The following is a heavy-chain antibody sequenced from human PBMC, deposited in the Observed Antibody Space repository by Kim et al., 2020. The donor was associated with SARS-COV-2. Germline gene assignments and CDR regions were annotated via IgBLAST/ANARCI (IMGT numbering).Heavy chain of an antibody. J-gene: IGHJ4*02. Sequence: GGSLRLSCAASGFTFSSYSMNWVRQAPGKGLEWVSSISSSSGYIYYADSVKGRFTISRDNAKNSLYLQMNSLRAEDTAVYYCARDSSGWYPLDYWGQGTLVTVSS. V-gene: IGHV3-21*01. D-gene: IGHD6-19*01. CDR2: ISSSSGYI. CDR3: ARDSSGWYPLDY. CDR1: GFTFSSYS.